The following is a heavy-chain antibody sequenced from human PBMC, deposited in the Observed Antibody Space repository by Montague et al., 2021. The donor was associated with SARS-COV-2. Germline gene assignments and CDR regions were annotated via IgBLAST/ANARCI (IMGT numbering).Heavy chain of an antibody. CDR2: IYDGGAV. D-gene: IGHD4-23*01. CDR1: GGSITGYY. J-gene: IGHJ3*02. V-gene: IGHV4-59*01. Sequence: SETLSLTCTVSGGSITGYYWSWLRRSPGKGLEWIAYIYDGGAVXXXPSXXXRVTISTDTSENQLSLKVNSVTAADTAVYYCVRDHPYGGPRGAYDIWGQGTVVTVPS. CDR3: VRDHPYGGPRGAYDI.